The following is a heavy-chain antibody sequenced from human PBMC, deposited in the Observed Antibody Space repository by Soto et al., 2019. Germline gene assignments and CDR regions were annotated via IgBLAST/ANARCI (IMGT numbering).Heavy chain of an antibody. V-gene: IGHV1-69*02. D-gene: IGHD3-10*01. CDR3: ATHGRFGELLDY. CDR2: IIPILGIA. J-gene: IGHJ4*02. CDR1: GGTFSSYT. Sequence: QVQLVQSGAEVKKPGSSVKVSCKASGGTFSSYTISWVRQAPGQGLEWMGRIIPILGIANYAQKFQGRVTITADKSTSTAYMELSSLRSEDTAVYYCATHGRFGELLDYWGQGTLVTVSS.